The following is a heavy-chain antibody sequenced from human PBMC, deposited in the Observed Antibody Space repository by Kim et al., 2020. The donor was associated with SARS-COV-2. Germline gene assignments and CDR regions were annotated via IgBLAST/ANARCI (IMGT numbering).Heavy chain of an antibody. Sequence: ASVKVSCRSSGYTFNNSTFHWVRQAPGQRLEWMGWINAGNGDTKSSQHFRGRVTLTRDTSASTAYMELSSLRSEDTAMYFCARFGVGAFDIWSQGTMVTV. CDR2: INAGNGDT. CDR1: GYTFNNST. CDR3: ARFGVGAFDI. V-gene: IGHV1-3*01. D-gene: IGHD3-10*01. J-gene: IGHJ3*02.